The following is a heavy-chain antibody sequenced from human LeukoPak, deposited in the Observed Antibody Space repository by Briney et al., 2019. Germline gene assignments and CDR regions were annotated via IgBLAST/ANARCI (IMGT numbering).Heavy chain of an antibody. CDR1: GGTFSSYA. CDR2: IIPIFGTA. V-gene: IGHV1-69*06. CDR3: ATGPDSRPSYYFDY. Sequence: GSSVKVSCKASGGTFSSYAISWVRQAPGQGLEWMGGIIPIFGTANYAQKFQGRVTITADKSTSTAYMELSSLRSEDTAVYYCATGPDSRPSYYFDYWGQGTLVTVSS. D-gene: IGHD3-22*01. J-gene: IGHJ4*02.